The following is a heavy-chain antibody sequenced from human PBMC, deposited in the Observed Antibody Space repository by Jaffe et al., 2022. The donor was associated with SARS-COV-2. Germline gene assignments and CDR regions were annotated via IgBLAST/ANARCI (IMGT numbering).Heavy chain of an antibody. V-gene: IGHV4-59*01. CDR3: ARGGRDLLRYFDWLNYFDY. CDR2: IYYSGST. J-gene: IGHJ4*02. D-gene: IGHD3-9*01. Sequence: QVQLQESGPGLVKPSETLSLTCTVSGGSISSYYWSWIRQPPGKGLEWIGYIYYSGSTNYNPSLKSRVTISVDTSKNQFSLKLSSVTAADTAVYYCARGGRDLLRYFDWLNYFDYWGQGTLVTVSS. CDR1: GGSISSYY.